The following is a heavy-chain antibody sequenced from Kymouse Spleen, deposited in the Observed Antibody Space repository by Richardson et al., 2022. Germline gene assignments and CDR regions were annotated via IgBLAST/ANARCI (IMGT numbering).Heavy chain of an antibody. V-gene: IGHV4-34*01. CDR2: INHSGST. CDR3: ARGQQWLAPSFDY. D-gene: IGHD6-19*01. CDR1: GGSFSGYY. Sequence: QVQLQQWGAGLLKPSETLSLTCAVYGGSFSGYYWSWIRQPPGKGLEWIGEINHSGSTNYNPSLKSRVTISVDTSKNQFSLKLSSVTAADTAVYYCARGQQWLAPSFDYWGQGTLVTVSS. J-gene: IGHJ4*02.